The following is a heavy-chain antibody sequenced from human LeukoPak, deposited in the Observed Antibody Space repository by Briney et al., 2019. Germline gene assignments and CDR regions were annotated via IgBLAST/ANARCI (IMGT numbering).Heavy chain of an antibody. V-gene: IGHV4-30-2*01. J-gene: IGHJ6*02. Sequence: SETLSLTCTVSGGSISSGGYSWSWIRQPPGKGLEWIGYIYHSGSTYYNPSLKSRVTISVDRSKNQFSLKLSSVTAADTAVYYCATTVTVGMDVWGQGTTVTVSS. D-gene: IGHD4-17*01. CDR1: GGSISSGGYS. CDR3: ATTVTVGMDV. CDR2: IYHSGST.